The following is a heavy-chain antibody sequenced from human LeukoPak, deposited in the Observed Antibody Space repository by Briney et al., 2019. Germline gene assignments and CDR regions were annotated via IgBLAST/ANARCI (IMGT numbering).Heavy chain of an antibody. V-gene: IGHV1-8*01. J-gene: IGHJ6*02. Sequence: ASVKVSCKASGYTFTSYDINWVRQATGQGLEWMAWMNPSSGNTGYAQKLQGRVTMTRNTSISTDYMELSSLRSEDTAVYYCARGLRFLEWLLLDYYYGMDVWGQGTTVTVSS. D-gene: IGHD3-3*01. CDR3: ARGLRFLEWLLLDYYYGMDV. CDR2: MNPSSGNT. CDR1: GYTFTSYD.